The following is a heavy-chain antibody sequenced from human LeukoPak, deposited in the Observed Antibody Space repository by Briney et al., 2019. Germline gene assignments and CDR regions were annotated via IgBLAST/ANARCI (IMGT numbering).Heavy chain of an antibody. V-gene: IGHV3-74*01. CDR2: ITSDGSST. Sequence: GGSLRLSCAASGFTFSSSWMHWVRQAPGKGLEWVSRITSDGSSTTYADSVKGRFTTSRDNAKNTLYLQMDSLRDDDTAVYYCARDPGYESWSPFWGGMDVWGNGTTVIVSS. J-gene: IGHJ6*04. D-gene: IGHD3-16*01. CDR1: GFTFSSSW. CDR3: ARDPGYESWSPFWGGMDV.